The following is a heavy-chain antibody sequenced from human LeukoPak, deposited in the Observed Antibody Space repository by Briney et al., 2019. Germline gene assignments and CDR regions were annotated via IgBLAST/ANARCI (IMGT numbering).Heavy chain of an antibody. D-gene: IGHD3-16*01. J-gene: IGHJ4*02. Sequence: SETLSLTCAVYGGSFSGYYWSWIRQPPGKGLEWIGEINHGGSTNYNPSIKSRVTMSVDTSKNQFSLKLSSVTAADTAVYYCARALWGSFMPPYFDYWGKGTLVTVSS. V-gene: IGHV4-34*01. CDR3: ARALWGSFMPPYFDY. CDR1: GGSFSGYY. CDR2: INHGGST.